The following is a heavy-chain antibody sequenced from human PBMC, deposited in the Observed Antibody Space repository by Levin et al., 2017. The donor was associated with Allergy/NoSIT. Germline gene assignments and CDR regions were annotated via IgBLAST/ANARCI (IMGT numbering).Heavy chain of an antibody. CDR3: ARGVTSPYYYYYYGMDV. CDR1: GGTFSSYA. Sequence: SVKVSCKASGGTFSSYAISWVRQAPGQGLEWMGGIIPIFGTANYAQKFQGRVTITADESTSTAYMELSSLRSEDTAVYYCARGVTSPYYYYYYGMDVWGQGTTVTVSS. J-gene: IGHJ6*02. D-gene: IGHD4-23*01. CDR2: IIPIFGTA. V-gene: IGHV1-69*13.